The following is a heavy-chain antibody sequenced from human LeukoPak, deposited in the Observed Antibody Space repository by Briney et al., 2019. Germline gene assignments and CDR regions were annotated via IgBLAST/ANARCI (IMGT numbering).Heavy chain of an antibody. V-gene: IGHV5-51*01. J-gene: IGHJ6*02. CDR3: ARGMVRGTYYYYGMDV. CDR2: IYPGDSDT. Sequence: GESLKISCKGSGYSFTSYWIGWARQMPGKGLEWMGIIYPGDSDTRYSPSFQGQVTISADKSISTAYLQWSSLKASDTAMYYCARGMVRGTYYYYGMDVWGQGTTVTVSS. D-gene: IGHD3-10*01. CDR1: GYSFTSYW.